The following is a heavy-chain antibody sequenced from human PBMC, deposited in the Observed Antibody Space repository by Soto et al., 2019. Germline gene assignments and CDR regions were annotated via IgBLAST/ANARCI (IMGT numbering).Heavy chain of an antibody. Sequence: GGSLRLSCAASGFTFSNYTMHWVRQAPGKGLEWVTLISYDEIDKYYADAVKGRFTISRDNSKNTLFLQMDSLRAEDTAVYYCAGRSGSSDYWGQGTLVTVSS. CDR1: GFTFSNYT. CDR2: ISYDEIDK. CDR3: AGRSGSSDY. J-gene: IGHJ4*02. V-gene: IGHV3-30*04. D-gene: IGHD3-10*01.